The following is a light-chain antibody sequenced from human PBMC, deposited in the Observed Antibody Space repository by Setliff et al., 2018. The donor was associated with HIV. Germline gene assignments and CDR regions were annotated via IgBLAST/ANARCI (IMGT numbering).Light chain of an antibody. CDR2: DVT. CDR1: SSDIGGYNS. V-gene: IGLV2-14*03. J-gene: IGLJ2*01. Sequence: SVLAQPASVSGSPGQSITISCTGTSSDIGGYNSVSWYQQHPGEAPKLVIYDVTNRPSGVSNRFSGSKSGNTASLTISGLQAEDEADYYCSSYTTTSTLRFGGGTKVTVL. CDR3: SSYTTTSTLR.